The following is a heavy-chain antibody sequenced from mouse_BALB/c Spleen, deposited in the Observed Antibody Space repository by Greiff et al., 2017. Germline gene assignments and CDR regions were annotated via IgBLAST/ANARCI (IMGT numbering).Heavy chain of an antibody. CDR3: AREDTTDLFDY. Sequence: VQLQQSGAELVRPGSSVKISCKASGYAFSSYWMNWVKQRPGQGLEWIGQIYPGDGDTNYNGKFKGKATLTADKSSSTAYMQLSSLTSEDSAVYFCAREDTTDLFDYWGQGTTLTVSS. D-gene: IGHD1-1*01. CDR1: GYAFSSYW. J-gene: IGHJ2*01. CDR2: IYPGDGDT. V-gene: IGHV1-80*01.